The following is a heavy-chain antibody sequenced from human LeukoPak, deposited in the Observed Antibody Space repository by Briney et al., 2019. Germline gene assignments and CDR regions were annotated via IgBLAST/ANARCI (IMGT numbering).Heavy chain of an antibody. CDR1: GFTFSSYS. CDR3: ALLSGMATTSNAFDI. D-gene: IGHD5-24*01. CDR2: ISSSSSTI. Sequence: SGGSLRLSCAASGFTFSSYSMNWVRQAPGKGPEWASYISSSSSTIYYADSVKGRFTISRDNAKNSLYLQMNSLRAEDTAVYYCALLSGMATTSNAFDIWGQGTMVTVSS. V-gene: IGHV3-48*01. J-gene: IGHJ3*02.